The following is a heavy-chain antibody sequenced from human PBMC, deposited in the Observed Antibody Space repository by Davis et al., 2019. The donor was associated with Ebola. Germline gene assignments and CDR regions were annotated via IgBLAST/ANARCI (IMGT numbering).Heavy chain of an antibody. CDR2: INAGNGNT. CDR1: GYTFTSYA. Sequence: ASVKVSCKASGYTFTSYAMHLVRQAPAQRLEWMGWINAGNGNTKYSQKFQGRVTITRDTSASTAYMELSSLRSEDTAVYYCASSIAAAGNYHYYYGMDVWGQGTTVTVSS. J-gene: IGHJ6*02. CDR3: ASSIAAAGNYHYYYGMDV. D-gene: IGHD6-13*01. V-gene: IGHV1-3*01.